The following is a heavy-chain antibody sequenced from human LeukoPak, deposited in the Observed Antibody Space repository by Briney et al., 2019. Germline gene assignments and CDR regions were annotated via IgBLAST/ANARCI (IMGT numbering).Heavy chain of an antibody. CDR1: GFTFSSSW. V-gene: IGHV3-48*03. Sequence: PGGSLRLSCVASGFTFSSSWMSWVRQGPGKGLEWVSYISSSGSTIYYADSVKGRFTISRDNAKNSLHLQMNSLRAEDTAVYYCAELGITMIGGVWGKGTTVTISS. J-gene: IGHJ6*04. CDR3: AELGITMIGGV. D-gene: IGHD3-10*02. CDR2: ISSSGSTI.